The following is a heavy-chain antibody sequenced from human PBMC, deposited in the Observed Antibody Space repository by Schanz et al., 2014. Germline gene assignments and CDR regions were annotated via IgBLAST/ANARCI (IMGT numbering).Heavy chain of an antibody. CDR3: ARDRRNADLDY. CDR2: ITYNGGTI. J-gene: IGHJ4*02. V-gene: IGHV3-48*03. Sequence: DVQLLESGGGLVQPGGSLRLSCAASGFSFGTYAMSWVRQAPGKGLEWISYITYNGGTIYYADSVKGRFTISRDNAKNSLYLEMNSMRAEDTALYYCARDRRNADLDYWGQGTLVTVSS. D-gene: IGHD1-1*01. CDR1: GFSFGTYA.